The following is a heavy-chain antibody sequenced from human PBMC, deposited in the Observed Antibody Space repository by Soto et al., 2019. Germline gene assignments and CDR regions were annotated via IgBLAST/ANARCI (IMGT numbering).Heavy chain of an antibody. J-gene: IGHJ5*02. V-gene: IGHV1-18*04. Sequence: ASVKVSCKASGYTFTSYGISWVRQAPGQGLEWMGWISAYNGNTNYAQKLQGRVTMTTDTSTSTAYMELRSLRSDDTAVYYCARGGWAVVVKDAKSHPHNCFDTWGQGTLVTVSS. CDR3: ARGGWAVVVKDAKSHPHNCFDT. D-gene: IGHD2-2*01. CDR1: GYTFTSYG. CDR2: ISAYNGNT.